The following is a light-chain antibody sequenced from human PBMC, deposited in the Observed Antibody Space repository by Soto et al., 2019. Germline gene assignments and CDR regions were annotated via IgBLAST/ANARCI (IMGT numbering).Light chain of an antibody. CDR1: QSISSW. V-gene: IGKV1-5*03. CDR2: KAS. CDR3: QQYNSHST. J-gene: IGKJ2*01. Sequence: DIQMTQSPSTLSASVGDRVTITCRASQSISSWLAWYQQKPGKAPKLLIYKASSLESGVPSRFSGSGSGTEVTLTISRLQPDDFATYYCQQYNSHSTFGQGTKLEIK.